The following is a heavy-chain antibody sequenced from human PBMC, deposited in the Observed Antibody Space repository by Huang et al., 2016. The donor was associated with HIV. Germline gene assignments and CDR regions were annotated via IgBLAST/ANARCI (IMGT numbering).Heavy chain of an antibody. D-gene: IGHD3-16*01. CDR2: INHRGST. J-gene: IGHJ5*02. Sequence: QVQLHQWGAGLLKPSETLSLTCAVYGGSFSNYYWNWIRQSPGKGLAWIGQINHRGSTTYTPSLKSRVTMSVDTSKNQFSLKLSSVTAADTAIYYCAREIMISFGGPFDPWGQGTLVTVSS. V-gene: IGHV4-34*01. CDR3: AREIMISFGGPFDP. CDR1: GGSFSNYY.